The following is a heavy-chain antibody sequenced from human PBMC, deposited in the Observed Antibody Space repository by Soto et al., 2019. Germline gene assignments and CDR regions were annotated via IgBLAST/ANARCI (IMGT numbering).Heavy chain of an antibody. D-gene: IGHD1-26*01. CDR1: GFTFSSYA. J-gene: IGHJ6*04. Sequence: EVQLLESGGGLVQPGGSLRLSCAASGFTFSSYAMSWVRQAPGMGLEWVSAVIDSGGNTYHADSVKGRFTIARDNSKSTVYQQMSSLRAEDTALYYCSRHVGAYYTYSGMDVWGKGTTVTLSS. CDR2: VIDSGGNT. V-gene: IGHV3-23*01. CDR3: SRHVGAYYTYSGMDV.